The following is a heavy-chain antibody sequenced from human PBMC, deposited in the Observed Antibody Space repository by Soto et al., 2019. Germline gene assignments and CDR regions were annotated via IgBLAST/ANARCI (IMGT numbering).Heavy chain of an antibody. CDR3: AGGIVLYTQDAFDI. D-gene: IGHD1-20*01. J-gene: IGHJ3*02. V-gene: IGHV3-11*01. CDR2: ISSSGATT. CDR1: GFTFSDYY. Sequence: GGSLRLSCAPSGFTFSDYYMSWIRQAPGKGLEWIAYISSSGATTYYADSVKDRFTISRDNTKNSLYLQMHSLTAEDTAVYYCAGGIVLYTQDAFDIWGQGTMVPSPQ.